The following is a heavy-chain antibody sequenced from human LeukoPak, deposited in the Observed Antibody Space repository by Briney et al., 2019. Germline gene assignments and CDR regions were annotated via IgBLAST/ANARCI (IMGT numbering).Heavy chain of an antibody. V-gene: IGHV4-34*01. CDR2: INHSGST. CDR1: GGSFSGYY. D-gene: IGHD6-19*01. CDR3: ALGSGWYSSR. Sequence: PSETLSLTCAVYGGSFSGYYWSWIRQPPGKGLEWIGEINHSGSTNYNPSLKSRVTMSVDTSMNQFSLKLSSVTAADTAVYYCALGSGWYSSRGGKGTLVTVSS. J-gene: IGHJ4*02.